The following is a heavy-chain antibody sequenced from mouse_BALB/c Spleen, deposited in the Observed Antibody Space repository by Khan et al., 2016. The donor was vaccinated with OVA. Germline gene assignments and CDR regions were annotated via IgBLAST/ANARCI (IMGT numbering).Heavy chain of an antibody. CDR3: TRSVYGSFAY. J-gene: IGHJ3*01. D-gene: IGHD2-2*01. V-gene: IGHV1S81*02. CDR2: INPSNGGT. CDR1: GYTFTSYY. Sequence: VKLVESGAELVKPGASVRLSCKASGYTFTSYYLYWVKQRPGQGLEWIGDINPSNGGTNFNEKFKTMATLTVDKSSSTAYMQLNSLTSEDSAVYYCTRSVYGSFAYWGQGTLVTVSA.